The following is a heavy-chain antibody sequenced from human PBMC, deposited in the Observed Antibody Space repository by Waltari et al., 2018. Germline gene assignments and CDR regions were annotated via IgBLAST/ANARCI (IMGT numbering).Heavy chain of an antibody. CDR2: IIPIFGTA. CDR1: GGTFSSYA. V-gene: IGHV1-69*05. D-gene: IGHD3-9*01. J-gene: IGHJ4*02. Sequence: QVQLVQSGAEVKKPGSSVKVSCKASGGTFSSYAISWVRQAPGQGLEWMGGIIPIFGTANYAQKFHGRVTITTDESTSTAYMELSSLRSEDTAVYYCARAAYYDILTGYYDYWGQGTLVTVSS. CDR3: ARAAYYDILTGYYDY.